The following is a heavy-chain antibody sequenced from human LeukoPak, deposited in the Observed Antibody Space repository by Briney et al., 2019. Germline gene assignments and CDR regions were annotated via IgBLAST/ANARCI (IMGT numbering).Heavy chain of an antibody. CDR3: ARGPSGYCSSTSCYYYYGMDV. V-gene: IGHV4-34*01. CDR2: INHSGST. CDR1: GGSFSGYY. Sequence: ASETLSLTGAVYGGSFSGYYWSWIRQPPGKGLEWIGEINHSGSTNYNPSLKSRVTISVDTSKNQFSLKLSSVTAADTAVYYCARGPSGYCSSTSCYYYYGMDVWGQGTTVTVSS. J-gene: IGHJ6*02. D-gene: IGHD2-2*01.